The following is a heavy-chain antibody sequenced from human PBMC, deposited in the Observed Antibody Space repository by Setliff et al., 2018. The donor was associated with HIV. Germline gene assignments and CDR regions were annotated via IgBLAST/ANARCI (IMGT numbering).Heavy chain of an antibody. V-gene: IGHV4-61*02. D-gene: IGHD1-26*01. CDR3: ARGYSGYVGFTSMDV. CDR2: IYTSGST. CDR1: GGSISSGTYY. Sequence: SETLSLTCTVSGGSISSGTYYWRWIRQPAGKGLEWIGRIYTSGSTNYNPSLKTRVPLSVDTSKNQFSLRLSSVTAADTAVYYCARGYSGYVGFTSMDVWGQGTTVTVSS. J-gene: IGHJ6*02.